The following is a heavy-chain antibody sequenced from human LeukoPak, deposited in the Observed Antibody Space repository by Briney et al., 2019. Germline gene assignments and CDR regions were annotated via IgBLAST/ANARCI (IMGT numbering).Heavy chain of an antibody. CDR2: INSDGSIT. V-gene: IGHV3-74*01. CDR1: GFTFRNKW. J-gene: IGHJ4*02. CDR3: AKWDFG. D-gene: IGHD1-26*01. Sequence: RGSLRLSCAASGFTFRNKWMHWVRQAPGKGPVWVSRINSDGSITNYADSVKGRFTISRDNAKNTVYLQMNSLRAEDTAVYYCAKWDFGWGQGTLVTVSS.